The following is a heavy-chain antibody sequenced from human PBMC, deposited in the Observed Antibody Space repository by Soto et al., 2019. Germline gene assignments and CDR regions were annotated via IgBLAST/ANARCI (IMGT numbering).Heavy chain of an antibody. CDR1: GGSVSSGADY. CDR3: SRGCHYYESMI. D-gene: IGHD3-22*01. Sequence: QVQLQESGPGLVKPSETLSLTCTVVGGSVSSGADYWTWIRQAPGKGLEWLGYISFTGDTTYNTSIRSRVAIAVDTSKNQFSLRLRSATAADTALDYCSRGCHYYESMIWGQGTLVTVSP. V-gene: IGHV4-61*08. J-gene: IGHJ4*02. CDR2: ISFTGDT.